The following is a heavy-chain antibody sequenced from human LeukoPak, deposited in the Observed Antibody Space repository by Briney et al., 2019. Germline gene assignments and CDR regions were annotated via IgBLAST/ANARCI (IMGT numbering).Heavy chain of an antibody. J-gene: IGHJ4*02. CDR2: IKQDGSEK. V-gene: IGHV3-7*01. CDR1: GFTFSSYW. D-gene: IGHD2/OR15-2a*01. Sequence: GGSLRLSCAASGFTFSSYWMSWVRQAPGKGLEWVANIKQDGSEKYYVDSVKGRFTISRDNAKNSLYLQMNSLRAEDTSVYYCARSVGIVFFDYWGQGTLVTVSS. CDR3: ARSVGIVFFDY.